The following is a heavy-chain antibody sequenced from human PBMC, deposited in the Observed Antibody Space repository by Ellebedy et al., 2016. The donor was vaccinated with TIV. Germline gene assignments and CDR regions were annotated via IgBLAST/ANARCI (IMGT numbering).Heavy chain of an antibody. Sequence: GGSLRLSXEASGFSLSNYWMTWVRQAPGKGLEWVANIKGDGSKINYVDSVKGRFTISTDNAKNSLYLQMNSLRAEDTAVYYCARGGMYVSGWLGVWGQGTLVTVSS. V-gene: IGHV3-7*03. D-gene: IGHD6-19*01. CDR2: IKGDGSKI. CDR1: GFSLSNYW. J-gene: IGHJ4*02. CDR3: ARGGMYVSGWLGV.